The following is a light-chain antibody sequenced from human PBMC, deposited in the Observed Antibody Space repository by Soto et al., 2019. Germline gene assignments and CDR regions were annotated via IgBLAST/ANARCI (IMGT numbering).Light chain of an antibody. CDR1: SSNIGNNY. J-gene: IGLJ3*02. CDR3: ATWDFSLSVVM. V-gene: IGLV1-51*01. Sequence: QSVLTQPPSVSAAPGQKVTISCSGSSSNIGNNYVSWYQQLPGTAPKLLIYDNNDRPSGIPDRFSGSKSGTSATLGITGLKTGDEADYYCATWDFSLSVVMFGGGTKVTVL. CDR2: DNN.